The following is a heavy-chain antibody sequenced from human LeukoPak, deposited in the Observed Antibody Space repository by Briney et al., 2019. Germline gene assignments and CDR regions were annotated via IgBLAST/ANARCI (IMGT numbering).Heavy chain of an antibody. CDR1: GGTFSSHA. CDR2: IIPIIGTA. CDR3: ARDYLEYGDYGHGT. J-gene: IGHJ5*02. Sequence: ASVKVSCKASGGTFSSHAISWVRQAPGQGPEWMGGIIPIIGTANYAQKFQGRVTIITDKSTSTAYMELSSLRSEDTTVYYYARDYLEYGDYGHGTWGQGTLVTVSS. V-gene: IGHV1-69*05. D-gene: IGHD4-17*01.